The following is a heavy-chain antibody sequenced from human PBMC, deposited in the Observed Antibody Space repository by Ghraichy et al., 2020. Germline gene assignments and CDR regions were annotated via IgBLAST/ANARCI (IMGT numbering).Heavy chain of an antibody. D-gene: IGHD2-8*02. CDR3: AGVLSDLQDDYYYYALDV. CDR1: GGSISNYY. CDR2: IYYSGRT. J-gene: IGHJ6*02. V-gene: IGHV4-59*01. Sequence: SETLSLTCTVSGGSISNYYWTWIRQTPGKGLEYIGYIYYSGRTDYNPSLKSRVTISVDTSRNQVSLRLSSVTAADTAVYYCAGVLSDLQDDYYYYALDVWGQGTTVTVSS.